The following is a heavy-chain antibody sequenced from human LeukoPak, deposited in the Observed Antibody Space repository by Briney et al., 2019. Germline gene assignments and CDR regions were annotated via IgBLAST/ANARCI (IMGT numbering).Heavy chain of an antibody. CDR3: ARAGIAARFRYYMDV. D-gene: IGHD6-6*01. J-gene: IGHJ6*03. CDR2: ISSTSSYI. CDR1: GFTFSSYS. Sequence: PGGSLRLSCAASGFTFSSYSMNWVRQAPGKGLEWVSSISSTSSYIYYADSVKGRFTISRDNAKNSLYLQMNSLRAEDTAVYYCARAGIAARFRYYMDVWGKGTTVTVSS. V-gene: IGHV3-21*01.